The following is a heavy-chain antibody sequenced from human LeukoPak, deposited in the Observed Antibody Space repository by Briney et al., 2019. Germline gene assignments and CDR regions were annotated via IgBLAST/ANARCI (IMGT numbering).Heavy chain of an antibody. D-gene: IGHD3-22*01. V-gene: IGHV3-48*01. CDR1: GFTFNTYT. J-gene: IGHJ4*02. CDR2: ISGSSGII. Sequence: GGSLRLSCAASGFTFNTYTMNWVRQAPGKGLEWVSYISGSSGIIDYADSVRGRFTISRDNAKNSLYLQMNSLRAGDTAIYYCAKAGAYSNGYHEYPNYVDYWGQGTLVTVSS. CDR3: AKAGAYSNGYHEYPNYVDY.